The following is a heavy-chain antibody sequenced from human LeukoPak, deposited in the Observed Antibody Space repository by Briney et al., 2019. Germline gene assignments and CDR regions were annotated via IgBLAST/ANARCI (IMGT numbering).Heavy chain of an antibody. CDR1: GGSISSYY. V-gene: IGHV4-34*01. CDR3: ARDTKN. Sequence: SETLSLTCTVSGGSISSYYWSWIRQPPGKGLEWIGEINHSGSTNYNPSLKSRVTISVDTSKNQFSLKLNSVTAADTAVYYCARDTKNWGQGTLVTVSS. CDR2: INHSGST. D-gene: IGHD1-1*01. J-gene: IGHJ4*02.